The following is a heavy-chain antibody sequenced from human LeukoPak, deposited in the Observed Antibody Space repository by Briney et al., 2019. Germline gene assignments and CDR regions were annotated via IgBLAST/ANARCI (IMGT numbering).Heavy chain of an antibody. Sequence: ASVTVSFTASRPTFSKYGVSRVRQVPGLGHEWMGGISPHNGDIKYAQRGKGRVTMTTDTSTSTVYMELRSLRSDDTAVYYCARESGSDAFDIWSQGTMVTVSS. J-gene: IGHJ3*02. CDR3: ARESGSDAFDI. V-gene: IGHV1-18*01. CDR1: RPTFSKYG. CDR2: ISPHNGDI.